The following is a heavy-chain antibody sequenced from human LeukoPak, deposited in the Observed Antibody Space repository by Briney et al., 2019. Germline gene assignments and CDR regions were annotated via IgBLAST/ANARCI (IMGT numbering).Heavy chain of an antibody. V-gene: IGHV1-46*01. J-gene: IGHJ4*02. CDR2: INPSGGST. Sequence: ASVKVSCKASGYTFTSYYMHLVRQAPGQGLEWMGIINPSGGSTSYAQKFQGRVTMTRDTSTSTVYMELSSLRSEDTAVYYCARYNSIAVAVEWSFDYWGQGTLVTVSS. CDR3: ARYNSIAVAVEWSFDY. D-gene: IGHD6-19*01. CDR1: GYTFTSYY.